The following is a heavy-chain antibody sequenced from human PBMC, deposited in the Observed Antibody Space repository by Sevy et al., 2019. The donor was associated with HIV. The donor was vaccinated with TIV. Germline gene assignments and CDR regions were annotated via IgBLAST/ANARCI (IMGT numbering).Heavy chain of an antibody. V-gene: IGHV3-30*04. CDR1: GFTFSSYA. J-gene: IGHJ4*02. D-gene: IGHD3-22*01. Sequence: GGSLRLSCAASGFTFSSYAMHWVRQAPGKGLEWVAVISYDGSNKYYADPVTGRFTISRDNSKNTLYLQMNSLRAEDTAVYYCARGSYYYDSSGQGYWGQGTLVTVSS. CDR3: ARGSYYYDSSGQGY. CDR2: ISYDGSNK.